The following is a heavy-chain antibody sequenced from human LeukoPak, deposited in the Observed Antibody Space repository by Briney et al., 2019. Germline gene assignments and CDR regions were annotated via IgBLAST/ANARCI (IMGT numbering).Heavy chain of an antibody. J-gene: IGHJ3*02. D-gene: IGHD5-24*01. CDR2: IYYSGST. CDR3: ARVNRWLHNDAFDI. V-gene: IGHV4-59*07. Sequence: PSDTLSLTCTVSGGSISSYYWSWIRQPPGKGLEWIGYIYYSGSTNYNPSLKSRVTISVDTSKNQFSLKLSSVTAADTAVYYCARVNRWLHNDAFDIWGQGTMVTVSS. CDR1: GGSISSYY.